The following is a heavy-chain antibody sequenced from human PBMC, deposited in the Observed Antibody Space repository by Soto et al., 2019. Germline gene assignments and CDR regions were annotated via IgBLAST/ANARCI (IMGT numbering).Heavy chain of an antibody. V-gene: IGHV3-33*01. Sequence: PGCALRLSCAASGFTFSSYGMHWVRQAPGKGLEWVAVIWYDGSNKYYADSVKGRFTISRDNSKNTLYLQMNSLRAEDTAVYYCARDYSMTTVTTGYYYGMDVWGQGTTVTASS. CDR3: ARDYSMTTVTTGYYYGMDV. J-gene: IGHJ6*02. CDR1: GFTFSSYG. D-gene: IGHD4-17*01. CDR2: IWYDGSNK.